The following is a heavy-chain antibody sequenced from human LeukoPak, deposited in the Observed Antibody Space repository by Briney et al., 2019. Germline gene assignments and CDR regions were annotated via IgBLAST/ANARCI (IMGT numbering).Heavy chain of an antibody. D-gene: IGHD2-2*02. V-gene: IGHV1-46*01. CDR2: INPDGGST. CDR3: ARVDIVVVPTTILLSAGFHF. Sequence: ASVKVSCKTSGYTFTSFYIHWVRQAPGQGLEWMGIINPDGGSTSYSQNFQGRVSMTRDTSTSTVYMELSSLRSEDTAVYYCARVDIVVVPTTILLSAGFHFWGQGTLVTVSS. CDR1: GYTFTSFY. J-gene: IGHJ4*02.